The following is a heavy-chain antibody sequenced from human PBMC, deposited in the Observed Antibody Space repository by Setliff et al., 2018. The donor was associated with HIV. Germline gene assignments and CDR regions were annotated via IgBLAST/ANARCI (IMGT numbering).Heavy chain of an antibody. CDR2: IYTSGSA. Sequence: SETLSLTCTVSGGSISSGSYYWSWIRQPAGGGLEWIGRIYTSGSADYNPSLKSRVTISLATSKNHFSLNLDSVTAADTAVYYCARGYTSGYLDYWGQGSLVTVSS. CDR3: ARGYTSGYLDY. D-gene: IGHD6-19*01. CDR1: GGSISSGSYY. V-gene: IGHV4-61*02. J-gene: IGHJ4*02.